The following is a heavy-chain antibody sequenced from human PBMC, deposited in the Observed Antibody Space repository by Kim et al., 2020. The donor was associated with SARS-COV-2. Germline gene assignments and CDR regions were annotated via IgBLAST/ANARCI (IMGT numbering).Heavy chain of an antibody. Sequence: LSLTCAASGFTFSSYGMHWVRQAPGKGLEWVAVIWYDGSNKYYADSVKGRFTISRDNSKNTLYLQMNSLRAEDTAVYYCAKGDYYGSGSYLGYWGQG. J-gene: IGHJ4*02. V-gene: IGHV3-33*06. CDR1: GFTFSSYG. D-gene: IGHD3-10*01. CDR2: IWYDGSNK. CDR3: AKGDYYGSGSYLGY.